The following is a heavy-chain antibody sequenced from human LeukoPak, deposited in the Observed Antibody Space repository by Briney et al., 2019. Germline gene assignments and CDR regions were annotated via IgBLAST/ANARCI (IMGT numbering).Heavy chain of an antibody. Sequence: PGGSLRLSCAASGFTVSSNYMSWVRQAPGKGLVWVSVIYSGGSTYYADSVKGRFTISRDNSKNTLYLQMNSLRAEDTAVYYCARVLRYCSGGSCDGYYFDYWGQGTLVTVSS. V-gene: IGHV3-53*01. J-gene: IGHJ4*02. CDR2: IYSGGST. D-gene: IGHD2-15*01. CDR3: ARVLRYCSGGSCDGYYFDY. CDR1: GFTVSSNY.